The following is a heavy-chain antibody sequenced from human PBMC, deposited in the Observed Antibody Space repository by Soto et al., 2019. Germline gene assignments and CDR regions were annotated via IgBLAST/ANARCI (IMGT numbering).Heavy chain of an antibody. CDR3: ARDLFPYSSTWPYDL. CDR2: IGLSLSDI. CDR1: GFAFSGYS. V-gene: IGHV3-21*04. Sequence: GGSLRLSCAASGFAFSGYSFNWVRQAPGKGLEWVSSIGLSLSDIFYADSVKGRFSISRDNAKNSVSLQMDSLRADDTAVYFCARDLFPYSSTWPYDLWGQGTLVTVSS. D-gene: IGHD6-13*01. J-gene: IGHJ4*02.